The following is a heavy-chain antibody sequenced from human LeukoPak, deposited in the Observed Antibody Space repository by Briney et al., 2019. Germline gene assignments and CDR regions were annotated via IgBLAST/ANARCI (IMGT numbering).Heavy chain of an antibody. V-gene: IGHV3-30*18. CDR1: GFTFINYG. CDR2: IASGGNME. D-gene: IGHD1-1*01. J-gene: IGHJ3*02. Sequence: GKSLRLSCAAFGFTFINYGMHWVRQAPDKGLEWVAVIASGGNMENYADSVRGRFTISRDNSKNTLYLQMNSLRPEDTALYYCAKTTSAWSPMAFIIWGKGKMVTVSS. CDR3: AKTTSAWSPMAFII.